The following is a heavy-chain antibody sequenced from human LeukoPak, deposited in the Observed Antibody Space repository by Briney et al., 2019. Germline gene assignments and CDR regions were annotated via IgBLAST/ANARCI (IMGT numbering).Heavy chain of an antibody. Sequence: PSETLSLTCTVSGGSISSGDYYWSWIRQPPGKGLEWIGYIYYSGSTNYNPSLKSRVTISVDTSKNQFSLKLSSVTAADTAVYYCARDFVGQPLLDYYYYYGMDVWGQGTTVTVSS. J-gene: IGHJ6*02. D-gene: IGHD2-21*01. CDR1: GGSISSGDYY. CDR3: ARDFVGQPLLDYYYYYGMDV. CDR2: IYYSGST. V-gene: IGHV4-61*08.